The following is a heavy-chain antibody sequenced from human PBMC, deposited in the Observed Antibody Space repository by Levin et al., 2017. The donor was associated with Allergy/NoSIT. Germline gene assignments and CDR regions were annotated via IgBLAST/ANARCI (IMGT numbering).Heavy chain of an antibody. CDR1: GGSISSYY. D-gene: IGHD4-17*01. CDR2: IYYSGST. J-gene: IGHJ2*01. V-gene: IGHV4-59*01. Sequence: SCTVSGGSISSYYWSWIRQPPGEGLEWIGYIYYSGSTNYNPSLKSRVTISVDTSKNQFSLKLSSVTAADTAVYYCARGRLDRDDDYGDYGGDYWYFDLWGRGTLVTVSS. CDR3: ARGRLDRDDDYGDYGGDYWYFDL.